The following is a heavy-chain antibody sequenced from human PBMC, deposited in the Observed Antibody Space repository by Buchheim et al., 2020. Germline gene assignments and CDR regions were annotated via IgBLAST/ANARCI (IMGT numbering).Heavy chain of an antibody. D-gene: IGHD6-19*01. CDR3: ASLAVAGGLYYYYYYGMDV. CDR1: GFTFSSYE. Sequence: EVQLVESGGGLVQPGGSLRLSCAASGFTFSSYEMNWVRQAPGKGLEWVSYISSSGSTIYYADSVKGRFTISRDNAKNSLYLQMNSLRAEDTAVYYCASLAVAGGLYYYYYYGMDVWGQGTT. CDR2: ISSSGSTI. V-gene: IGHV3-48*03. J-gene: IGHJ6*02.